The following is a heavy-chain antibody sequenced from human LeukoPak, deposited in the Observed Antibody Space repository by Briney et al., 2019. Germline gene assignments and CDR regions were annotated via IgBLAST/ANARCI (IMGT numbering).Heavy chain of an antibody. J-gene: IGHJ4*02. V-gene: IGHV3-23*01. D-gene: IGHD1-14*01. Sequence: GGSLRLSCAASGFTFSSYAMSWVRQAPGEGLEWVSAISGSGGSTYYADSVKGRFTISRDNSKNTRYLQMNSLRAEDTAVYYCAKGRKGPGPFDYWGQGTLVTVSS. CDR2: ISGSGGST. CDR3: AKGRKGPGPFDY. CDR1: GFTFSSYA.